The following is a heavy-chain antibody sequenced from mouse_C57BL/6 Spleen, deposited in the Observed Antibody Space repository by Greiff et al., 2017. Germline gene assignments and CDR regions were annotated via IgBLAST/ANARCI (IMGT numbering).Heavy chain of an antibody. V-gene: IGHV2-5*01. J-gene: IGHJ1*03. CDR1: GFSLTSYG. CDR3: AKNGYDDWYFDV. CDR2: IWRGGST. D-gene: IGHD2-2*01. Sequence: VHLVESGPGLVQPSQSLSITCTVSGFSLTSYGVHWVRQSPGKGLEWLGVIWRGGSTDYNAAFMSRLSITKDNSKSQVFFKMNSLQADDTAIYYCAKNGYDDWYFDVWGTGTTVTVSS.